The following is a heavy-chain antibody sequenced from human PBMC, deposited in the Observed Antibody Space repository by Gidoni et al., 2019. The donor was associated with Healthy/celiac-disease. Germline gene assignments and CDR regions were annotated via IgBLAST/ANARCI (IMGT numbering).Heavy chain of an antibody. CDR3: ARDSTYYDILTGYYSPARDFDY. CDR1: GFTFRIYA. CDR2: ISYDGSNK. D-gene: IGHD3-9*01. J-gene: IGHJ4*02. V-gene: IGHV3-30-3*01. Sequence: QVQLVESGGGVVQPGRSLRLSCDASGFTFRIYAIHWVRQAPGKGLEWVAVISYDGSNKYYADSVKGRFTISRDNSKNTLYLQMNSLRAEDTAVYYCARDSTYYDILTGYYSPARDFDYWGQGTLVTVSS.